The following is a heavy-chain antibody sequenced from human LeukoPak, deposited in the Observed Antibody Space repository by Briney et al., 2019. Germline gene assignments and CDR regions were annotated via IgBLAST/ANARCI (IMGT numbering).Heavy chain of an antibody. CDR3: AREWHPGIVGADGLDY. CDR1: GFTFSSYW. V-gene: IGHV3-7*01. D-gene: IGHD1-26*01. CDR2: IKQDGSEK. Sequence: GGSLRLSCAASGFTFSSYWMSWVRQAPGKGLEWVANIKQDGSEKYYVGSVKGRFTISRDNAKNSLYLQMNSLRAEDTAVYYCAREWHPGIVGADGLDYWGQGTLVTVSS. J-gene: IGHJ4*02.